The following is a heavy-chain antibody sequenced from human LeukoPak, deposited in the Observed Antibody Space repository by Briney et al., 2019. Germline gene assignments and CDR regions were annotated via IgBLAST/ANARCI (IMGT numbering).Heavy chain of an antibody. CDR2: ITSSSSTI. J-gene: IGHJ4*02. CDR1: GFVFSSQD. CDR3: ARGATPDY. Sequence: GGSLRLSCAASGFVFSSQDMGWVRQAPGKGLQWVSYITSSSSTIYYADSVKGRFTISRDNAKNSLYLQMNSLRDEDTAVYYCARGATPDYWGQGTLVTVSS. V-gene: IGHV3-48*02.